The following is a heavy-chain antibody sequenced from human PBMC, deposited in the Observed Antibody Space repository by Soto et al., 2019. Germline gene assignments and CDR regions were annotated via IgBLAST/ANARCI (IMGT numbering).Heavy chain of an antibody. D-gene: IGHD3-10*02. V-gene: IGHV4-30-2*01. CDR2: IYHSGST. CDR1: GGSISSGGYS. CDR3: ARVFVTGWFDP. J-gene: IGHJ5*02. Sequence: PSETLSLTCAVSGGSISSGGYSWSWIRQPPGKGLEWIGYIYHSGSTYYNPSLKSRVTISVDRSKNQFSLKLSSVTAADTAVYYCARVFVTGWFDPWGQGTLVTVS.